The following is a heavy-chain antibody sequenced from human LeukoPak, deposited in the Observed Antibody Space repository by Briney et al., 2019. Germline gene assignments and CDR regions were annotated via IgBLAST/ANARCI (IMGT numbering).Heavy chain of an antibody. CDR2: ISDNGINK. V-gene: IGHV3-30*03. Sequence: PGGSQRLSCAASGFTFTNAGLHWVRQAPGKGLEWVAVISDNGINKEYADSVKGRFTISRDTSRNTLYLELNSLRLEDTALYYCARGPAADPYYFDFWGQGTPVTVSS. CDR1: GFTFTNAG. CDR3: ARGPAADPYYFDF. J-gene: IGHJ4*02. D-gene: IGHD6-13*01.